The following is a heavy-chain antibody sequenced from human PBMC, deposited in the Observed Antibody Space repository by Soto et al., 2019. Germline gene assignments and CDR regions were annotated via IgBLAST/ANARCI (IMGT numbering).Heavy chain of an antibody. CDR1: GGTFSSYA. Sequence: SVKVSCKASGGTFSSYAISWARQAPGQGLEWMGGIIPIFGTANYAQKFQGRVTITADESTSTAYMELSSLRYEDTAVYYCARGKPSENFDYWGQGTLVTVSS. CDR3: ARGKPSENFDY. J-gene: IGHJ4*02. V-gene: IGHV1-69*13. D-gene: IGHD3-3*01. CDR2: IIPIFGTA.